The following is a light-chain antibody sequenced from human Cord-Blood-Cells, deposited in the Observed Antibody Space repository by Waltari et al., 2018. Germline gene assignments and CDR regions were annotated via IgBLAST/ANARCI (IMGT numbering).Light chain of an antibody. CDR1: QEISNY. CDR3: QQYANRPMYT. Sequence: DIQMTQSPSSLSASLGDRVTITSQASQEISNYSNWYQQKPGKAPTLLIYDASNLETSVPSRFSGSGAATDVTITISSLQQQDIATYYCQQYANRPMYTFGQGTKLEIK. J-gene: IGKJ2*01. CDR2: DAS. V-gene: IGKV1-33*01.